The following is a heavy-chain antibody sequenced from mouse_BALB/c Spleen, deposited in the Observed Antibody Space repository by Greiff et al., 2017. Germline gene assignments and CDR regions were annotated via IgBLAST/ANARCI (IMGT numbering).Heavy chain of an antibody. CDR2: IDPETGGT. D-gene: IGHD3-3*01. CDR1: GYTFTDYE. V-gene: IGHV1-15*01. CDR3: TRGERDWYYFDY. Sequence: QVQLQQSGAELVRPGASVTLSCKASGYTFTDYEMHWVKQTPVHGLEWIGAIDPETGGTAYNQKFKGKATLTADKSSSTAYMELRSLTSEDSAVYYCTRGERDWYYFDYWGQGTTLTVSS. J-gene: IGHJ2*01.